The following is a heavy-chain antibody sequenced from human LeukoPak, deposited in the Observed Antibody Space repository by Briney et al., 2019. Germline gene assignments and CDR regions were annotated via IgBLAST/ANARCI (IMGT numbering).Heavy chain of an antibody. CDR2: INHSGST. Sequence: PSETLSLTCAVDGGSFSGYYWSWLRQPPGKGLEWIGEINHSGSTNYNPSLNSRVTISVDPSKNQFSLKLSSVTAADTAVYYCARRVPYYDRPFGAFDIWGQGTMVTVSS. CDR1: GGSFSGYY. J-gene: IGHJ3*02. D-gene: IGHD3-22*01. V-gene: IGHV4-34*01. CDR3: ARRVPYYDRPFGAFDI.